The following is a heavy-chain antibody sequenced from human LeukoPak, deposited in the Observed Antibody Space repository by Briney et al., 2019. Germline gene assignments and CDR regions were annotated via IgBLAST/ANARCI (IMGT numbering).Heavy chain of an antibody. CDR3: VTGIDSSWFLDY. J-gene: IGHJ4*02. CDR2: FDPEDGET. CDR1: GYTLTESS. V-gene: IGHV1-24*01. Sequence: ASVKVSCKVSGYTLTESSMHWVRQAPGKGLEWMGGFDPEDGETIYAQRFQGRVTMTEDTSIDTAYMELSSLRSEDTAVYYCVTGIDSSWFLDYWGQGTLVTVSS. D-gene: IGHD6-13*01.